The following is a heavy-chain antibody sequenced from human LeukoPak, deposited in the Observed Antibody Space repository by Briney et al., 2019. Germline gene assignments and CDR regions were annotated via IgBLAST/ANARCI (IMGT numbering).Heavy chain of an antibody. J-gene: IGHJ4*02. CDR3: ARAEPGLFAY. Sequence: GRSLRLSCVASGFTFSRCGMHWVRQAPGKGLEWVAVIYSDGRNAYYADSVEGRFTISRDNSKNTLYLQMSSLRAEDTAVYYCARAEPGLFAYWGLGTLVTVSS. CDR1: GFTFSRCG. CDR2: IYSDGRNA. V-gene: IGHV3-33*01.